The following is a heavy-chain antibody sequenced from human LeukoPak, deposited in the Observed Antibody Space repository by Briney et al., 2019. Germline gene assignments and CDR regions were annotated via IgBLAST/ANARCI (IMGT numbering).Heavy chain of an antibody. Sequence: GGSLRLSCTASGFTFGDYAMSWFRQAPGKGLEWVGFIRSKAYGGTTEYAASVKGRFTISRDDSKSIAYLQMNSLKTEDTAVYYCAKDFVLGKKTTSPIFDYWGQGTLVTVSS. V-gene: IGHV3-49*03. CDR1: GFTFGDYA. J-gene: IGHJ4*02. CDR2: IRSKAYGGTT. CDR3: AKDFVLGKKTTSPIFDY. D-gene: IGHD2-15*01.